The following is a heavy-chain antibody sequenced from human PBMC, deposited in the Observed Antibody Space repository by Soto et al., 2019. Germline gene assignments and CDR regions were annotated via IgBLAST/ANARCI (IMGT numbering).Heavy chain of an antibody. Sequence: PSETLSLTCTVSGGSISSSSYYWGWIRQPPGKGLEWIGTIYYSGTTYYNPSLKSRVTISVDTSKNQFSLKLSSVTAADTAVYYCARHGSLAVTYYFEYWGQGTLVTVSS. J-gene: IGHJ4*02. CDR2: IYYSGTT. CDR1: GGSISSSSYY. CDR3: ARHGSLAVTYYFEY. V-gene: IGHV4-39*01. D-gene: IGHD6-19*01.